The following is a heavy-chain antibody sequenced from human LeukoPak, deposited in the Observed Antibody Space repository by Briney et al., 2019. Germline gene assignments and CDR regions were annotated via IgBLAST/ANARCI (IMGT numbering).Heavy chain of an antibody. CDR2: IYYSGST. CDR1: GGSISSYY. D-gene: IGHD3-3*01. V-gene: IGHV4-59*01. CDR3: ARGPNDFWSGWYYYGMDV. J-gene: IGHJ6*02. Sequence: LETLSLTCTVSGGSISSYYWSWIRQPPGKGLEWIGYIYYSGSTNYNPSLKSRVTISVDTSKNQFSLKVSSVTAADTAVYYCARGPNDFWSGWYYYGMDVWGQGTTVIVSS.